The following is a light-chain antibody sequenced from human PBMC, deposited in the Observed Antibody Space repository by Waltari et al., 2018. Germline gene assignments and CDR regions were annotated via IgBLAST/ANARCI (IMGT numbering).Light chain of an antibody. CDR1: TSNIGNYY. J-gene: IGLJ1*01. CDR3: GTWDSSLDSYV. Sequence: QSVLTQPPSVSAAPGQKVTVSCSGTTSNIGNYYVSWYQHLPGTAPKLLIFDNSQRPSGIPERSSGSKSGTSATLGITGLQTGDEADYYCGTWDSSLDSYVFGSGSKVTVL. CDR2: DNS. V-gene: IGLV1-51*01.